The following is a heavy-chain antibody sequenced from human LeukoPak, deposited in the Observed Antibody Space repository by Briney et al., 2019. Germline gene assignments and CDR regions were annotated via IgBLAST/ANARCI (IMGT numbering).Heavy chain of an antibody. V-gene: IGHV3-33*01. J-gene: IGHJ4*02. CDR1: GLTFNNYG. CDR3: ARIYGYRSDY. D-gene: IGHD5-24*01. CDR2: IWYDGSKS. Sequence: GGSLRLSCTMFGLTFNNYGVHWVRQAPGKGLEWVAVIWYDGSKSYYTDSVKGRFTISRDNSKNMLYLQMNSLRVEDTGVYYCARIYGYRSDYWGQGTLVTVSS.